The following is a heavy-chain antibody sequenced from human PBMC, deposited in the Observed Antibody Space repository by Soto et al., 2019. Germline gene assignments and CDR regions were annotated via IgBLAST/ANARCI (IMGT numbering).Heavy chain of an antibody. D-gene: IGHD2-2*01. CDR1: GYDFISYW. Sequence: GESLKISCKGSGYDFISYWIGWVRQMPGTGLECMGIIYPGDSDTRYSPSLQGQRSISADKSTSTAYLHWSSLRASDTAMYYCARRSRDCFSTSCPTYYFDHWGQGTLVTVSS. CDR3: ARRSRDCFSTSCPTYYFDH. J-gene: IGHJ4*02. V-gene: IGHV5-51*01. CDR2: IYPGDSDT.